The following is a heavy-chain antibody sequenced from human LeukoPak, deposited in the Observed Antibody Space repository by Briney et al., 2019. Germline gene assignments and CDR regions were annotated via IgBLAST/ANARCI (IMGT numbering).Heavy chain of an antibody. Sequence: SGTLSLTCTVSGYSLNSGYYLGWIRPPPGKGAEWIGSIYHSGSTYYNPSLKSRVTISVDTSKNQFSLKLSSVTAADTAVYYCARGSLQQLVPGYNWFDPWGQGTLVTVSS. CDR2: IYHSGST. V-gene: IGHV4-38-2*02. J-gene: IGHJ5*02. CDR3: ARGSLQQLVPGYNWFDP. D-gene: IGHD6-6*01. CDR1: GYSLNSGYY.